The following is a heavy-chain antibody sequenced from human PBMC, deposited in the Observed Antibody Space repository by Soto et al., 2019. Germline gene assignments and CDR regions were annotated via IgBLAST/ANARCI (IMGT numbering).Heavy chain of an antibody. Sequence: QVQLQESGPGLVKPSETPSLTCTVSGGSVSSGSYYWSWIRQPPGKGLEWIGYIYYSGSTNYNPSLKSRVTISVDTSKNQFSLKLISVTAADTAVYYCARDLDILTGSNGMDVWGQGTTVTVSS. J-gene: IGHJ6*02. CDR2: IYYSGST. CDR1: GGSVSSGSYY. CDR3: ARDLDILTGSNGMDV. V-gene: IGHV4-61*01. D-gene: IGHD3-9*01.